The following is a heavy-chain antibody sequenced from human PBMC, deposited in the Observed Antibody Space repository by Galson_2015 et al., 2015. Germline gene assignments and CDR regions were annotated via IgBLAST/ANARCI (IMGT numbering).Heavy chain of an antibody. CDR2: ISYDGSSK. D-gene: IGHD3-16*01. V-gene: IGHV3-30*01. J-gene: IGHJ4*02. Sequence: SLRLSCAASGFTFSSYAMHWVRQAPGKGLEWVAVISYDGSSKYYADSVKGRFTISRDNSKNTLYLQMNSLRAEDTAVYYCAREAMITFGGVLDYWGQGTLVTVSS. CDR3: AREAMITFGGVLDY. CDR1: GFTFSSYA.